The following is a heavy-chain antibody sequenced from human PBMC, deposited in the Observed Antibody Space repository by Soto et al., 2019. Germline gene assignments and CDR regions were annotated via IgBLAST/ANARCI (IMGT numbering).Heavy chain of an antibody. CDR2: IYYSGST. CDR3: ARDRIAAAGRGYYGMDV. V-gene: IGHV4-30-4*01. CDR1: GGSISSGDYY. J-gene: IGHJ6*02. Sequence: NPSETLSLTCTVSGGSISSGDYYWSWIRQPPGKGLEWIGYIYYSGSTYYNPSLKSRVTISVDTSKNQFSLKLSSVTAADTAVYYCARDRIAAAGRGYYGMDVWGQGTTVTVSS. D-gene: IGHD6-13*01.